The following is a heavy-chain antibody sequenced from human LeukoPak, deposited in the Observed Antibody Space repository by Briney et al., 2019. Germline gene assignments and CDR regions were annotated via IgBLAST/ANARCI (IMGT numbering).Heavy chain of an antibody. CDR2: IYYSEST. Sequence: SETLSLTCTVSGGSISSSSYYWGWIRQPPGKGLEWIGSIYYSESTYYNPSLKSRVTISVDTSKNQFSLKLSSVTAADTAVYYCARDCIAVAGMGRYYYYMDVWGKGTTVTVSS. J-gene: IGHJ6*03. D-gene: IGHD6-19*01. V-gene: IGHV4-39*07. CDR1: GGSISSSSYY. CDR3: ARDCIAVAGMGRYYYYMDV.